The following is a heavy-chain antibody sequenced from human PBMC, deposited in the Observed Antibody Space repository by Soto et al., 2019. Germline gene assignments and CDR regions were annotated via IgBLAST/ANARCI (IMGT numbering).Heavy chain of an antibody. J-gene: IGHJ4*02. V-gene: IGHV3-23*01. CDR2: ISATGGSK. CDR3: AKSTGDTWATHYFDY. Sequence: PGGSLRLSCAASGFTFSIYSMSWVRQAPGKGLEWVSGISATGGSKHYADSVRGRFAISRDNFKATLFLYMNSLRAEDTAVYYCAKSTGDTWATHYFDYWGKGILVTVSS. CDR1: GFTFSIYS. D-gene: IGHD4-4*01.